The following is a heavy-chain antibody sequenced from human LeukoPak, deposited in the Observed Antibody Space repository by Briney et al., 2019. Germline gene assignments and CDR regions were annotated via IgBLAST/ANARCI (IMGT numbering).Heavy chain of an antibody. CDR3: ARGRSLYTVTTVRRGSNWFDP. V-gene: IGHV4-34*01. J-gene: IGHJ5*02. D-gene: IGHD4-17*01. Sequence: SETLSLTCAVYGGSFSGYYWSWIRQPPGKGLEWIGEINHSGSTNYNPSLKNRGIISVDTYDNQFSLKLSSVTAADTAVYYCARGRSLYTVTTVRRGSNWFDPWGQGTLVTVSS. CDR1: GGSFSGYY. CDR2: INHSGST.